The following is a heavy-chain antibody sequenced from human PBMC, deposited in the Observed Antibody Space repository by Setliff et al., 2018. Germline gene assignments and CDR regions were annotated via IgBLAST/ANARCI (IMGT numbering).Heavy chain of an antibody. J-gene: IGHJ3*01. CDR3: ARQPPLNWAIPFDL. Sequence: SETLSLTCTVSGGFITNFYWNWIRQSPGKGLEWIGYIYSSGITNYNPSLKSRLTMSVDTSKNQFSLHLSSMTAADTAVYYCARQPPLNWAIPFDLWGQGKRVTVSS. D-gene: IGHD7-27*01. CDR1: GGFITNFY. CDR2: IYSSGIT. V-gene: IGHV4-59*08.